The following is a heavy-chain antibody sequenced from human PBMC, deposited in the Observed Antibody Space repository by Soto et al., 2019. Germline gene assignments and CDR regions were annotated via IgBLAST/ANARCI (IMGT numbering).Heavy chain of an antibody. V-gene: IGHV2-5*01. CDR3: AHTPGRQRRLQSARWGHFDS. CDR2: IYWNDDK. CDR1: GFSLSTSGVG. Sequence: QITLKESGPTLVKPTQPLTLTCTFSGFSLSTSGVGVGWIRQPPGKALEWLALIYWNDDKDYRPSLKSRVTITKDTSKNQVVLKMTNMDPVDTATYYCAHTPGRQRRLQSARWGHFDSWGQGTLVTVSS. D-gene: IGHD5-12*01. J-gene: IGHJ4*02.